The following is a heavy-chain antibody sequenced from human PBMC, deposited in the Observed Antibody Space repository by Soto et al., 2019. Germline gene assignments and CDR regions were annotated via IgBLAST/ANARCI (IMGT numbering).Heavy chain of an antibody. J-gene: IGHJ5*02. CDR2: IYYSGGT. CDR3: ARSVFP. Sequence: QVQLQESGPGLVKPSQTLSLTCTVSGGSINSGGYYWNWIRQHPGKGLEWIGYIYYSGGTYYNPSLKRRVTIAVDTSKNQFSLKLSSVTAADTAVYYCARSVFPWGQGTLVTVSS. V-gene: IGHV4-31*03. CDR1: GGSINSGGYY.